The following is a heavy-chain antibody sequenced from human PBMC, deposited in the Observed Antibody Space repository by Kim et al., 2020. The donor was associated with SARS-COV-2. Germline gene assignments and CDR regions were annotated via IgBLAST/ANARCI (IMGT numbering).Heavy chain of an antibody. D-gene: IGHD3-22*01. V-gene: IGHV4-61*01. CDR3: ARDLRDSSGYYYRDYYYYGMDV. CDR1: GGSVSSGSYY. CDR2: IYYSGST. J-gene: IGHJ6*02. Sequence: SETLSLTCTVSGGSVSSGSYYWSWIRQPPGKGLEWIGYIYYSGSTNYNPSLKSRVTISVDTSKNQFSLKLSSVTAADTAVYYCARDLRDSSGYYYRDYYYYGMDVWGQGTTVTVSS.